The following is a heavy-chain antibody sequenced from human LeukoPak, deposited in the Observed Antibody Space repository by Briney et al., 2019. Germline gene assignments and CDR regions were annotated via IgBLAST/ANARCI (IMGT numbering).Heavy chain of an antibody. CDR1: GGTFSSYA. J-gene: IGHJ5*02. CDR2: IIPIFGTA. V-gene: IGHV1-69*13. Sequence: GASVKVSCKASGGTFSSYAISWVRQAPGQGLEWMGGIIPIFGTANYAQKFQGRVTITADESTSTAYMELSSLRSEDTAVYYCATRRGYCSSTSCYIPWFDPWGQGTLVTVSS. D-gene: IGHD2-2*02. CDR3: ATRRGYCSSTSCYIPWFDP.